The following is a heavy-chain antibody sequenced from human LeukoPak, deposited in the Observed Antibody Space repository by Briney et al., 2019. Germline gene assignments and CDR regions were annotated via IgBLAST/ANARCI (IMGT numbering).Heavy chain of an antibody. V-gene: IGHV3-7*01. J-gene: IGHJ4*02. Sequence: GGSLRLSCAASGFTFSSYWMSWVRQAPGKGPEWVANIKQDGSEKYYVDSVKGRFTISRDNAKNSLYLQMNSLRAEDTAVYYCARGSFGSSWYEFAYWGQGTLVTVSS. D-gene: IGHD6-13*01. CDR1: GFTFSSYW. CDR2: IKQDGSEK. CDR3: ARGSFGSSWYEFAY.